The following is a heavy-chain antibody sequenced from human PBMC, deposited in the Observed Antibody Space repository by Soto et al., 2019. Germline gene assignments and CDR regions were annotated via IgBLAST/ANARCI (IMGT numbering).Heavy chain of an antibody. CDR2: VYYTGSA. V-gene: IGHV4-59*01. Sequence: SETLSLTCTVSGVSISSYSWSCIRQPPGKGLEWIGYVYYTGSANYNPSLKSRVTISVDTSKNQFSLKLSSVTAADTAVYYCARATRNWFGPWGQGTLVTVSS. CDR3: ARATRNWFGP. CDR1: GVSISSYS. J-gene: IGHJ5*02.